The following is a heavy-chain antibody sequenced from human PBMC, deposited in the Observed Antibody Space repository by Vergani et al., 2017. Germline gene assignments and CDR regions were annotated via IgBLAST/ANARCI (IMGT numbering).Heavy chain of an antibody. CDR3: ARMGGYDEGDAFRIGYFDS. V-gene: IGHV4-59*12. CDR1: GGSISSYY. J-gene: IGHJ4*02. CDR2: IYSTGST. D-gene: IGHD3-22*01. Sequence: QVQLQESGPGLVKPSETLSLICTVSGGSISSYYWSWIRQPPGKGLEWIGYIYSTGSTHHNPSLRRRINMSVDTSKNQFSLKLNSVTAADTAMYYCARMGGYDEGDAFRIGYFDSWGPGILVTVSS.